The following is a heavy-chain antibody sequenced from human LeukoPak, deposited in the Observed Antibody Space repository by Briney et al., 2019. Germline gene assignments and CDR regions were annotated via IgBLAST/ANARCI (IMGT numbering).Heavy chain of an antibody. D-gene: IGHD3-10*01. Sequence: GGSLRLSCAASGFTFSSYAMSWVRQAPGKGLEWVSAISGSGDSTYYADSVKGRFTISRDNSKNTLYLQMNSLRAEDTAAYYCAKRGEDYYGSGSYYNHWGQGTLVTVSS. J-gene: IGHJ5*02. V-gene: IGHV3-23*01. CDR3: AKRGEDYYGSGSYYNH. CDR1: GFTFSSYA. CDR2: ISGSGDST.